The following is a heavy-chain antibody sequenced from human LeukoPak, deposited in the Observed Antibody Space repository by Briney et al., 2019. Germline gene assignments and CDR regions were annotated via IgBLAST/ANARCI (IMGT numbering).Heavy chain of an antibody. J-gene: IGHJ4*02. D-gene: IGHD4-17*01. CDR1: GFTFNNYA. V-gene: IGHV3-23*01. CDR3: ARDYADYVGYFFFDY. CDR2: ISGGGETT. Sequence: GGSLRLSCAASGFTFNNYAMNWVRQAPGKGLEWVSSISGGGETTYYADSAKGRFTISRDNSRNTLYLQMNSLRAEDTAVYYCARDYADYVGYFFFDYWGQGTLVTVSS.